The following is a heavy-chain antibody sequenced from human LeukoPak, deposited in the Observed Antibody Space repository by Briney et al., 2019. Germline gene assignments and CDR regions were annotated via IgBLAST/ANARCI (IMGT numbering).Heavy chain of an antibody. CDR2: IIPIFGTA. D-gene: IGHD3-10*01. CDR1: GGTFSSYA. CDR3: ASGGSGSYPIDY. Sequence: ASVKVSCKASGGTFSSYAISWVRQAPGQGLEWMGGIIPIFGTANYAQKFQGRVTMTRNTSISTAYMELSSLRSEDTAVYYCASGGSGSYPIDYWGQGTLVTVSS. V-gene: IGHV1-69*05. J-gene: IGHJ4*02.